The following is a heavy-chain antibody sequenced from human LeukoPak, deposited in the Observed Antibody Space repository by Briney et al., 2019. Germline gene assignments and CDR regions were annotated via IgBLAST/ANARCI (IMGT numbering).Heavy chain of an antibody. V-gene: IGHV3-30*18. CDR2: ISYDGSNK. D-gene: IGHD5-18*01. CDR1: GFTFSGYG. J-gene: IGHJ4*02. Sequence: GGSLRLSCAASGFTFSGYGMHWVRQAPGKGLEWVAVISYDGSNKYYADSVKGRFTISRDNSKNTLYLQMNSLRAEDTAVYYCAKVGGYSYGYPFDYWGQGTLVTVSS. CDR3: AKVGGYSYGYPFDY.